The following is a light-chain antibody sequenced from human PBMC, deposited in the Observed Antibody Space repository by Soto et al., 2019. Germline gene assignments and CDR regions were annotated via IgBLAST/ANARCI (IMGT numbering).Light chain of an antibody. J-gene: IGKJ1*01. CDR3: QQYNSYPWT. V-gene: IGKV1-5*01. CDR2: DAS. CDR1: QTIFNW. Sequence: DIQMSQSPSTLSASVGDRVTITCRASQTIFNWLAWYQRKPGRAPNLLIYDASSLQSGVPSTFSGSGSGTEFTLTISSLQPGDFATDYCQQYNSYPWTFGQGTKVEIK.